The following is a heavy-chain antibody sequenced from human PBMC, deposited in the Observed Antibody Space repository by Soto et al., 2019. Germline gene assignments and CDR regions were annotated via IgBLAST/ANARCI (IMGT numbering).Heavy chain of an antibody. D-gene: IGHD3-3*01. CDR1: GYTFTSSG. CDR2: ISAHTGSS. J-gene: IGHJ5*02. CDR3: ARDQWSGYYVPNTAWFDP. Sequence: ASVKVSCKASGYTFTSSGMSWVRQAPGQGLEWMGWISAHTGSSEYAQRFQGRVTMTTDRSTSTAYMELSSLRSEDTAVYYCARDQWSGYYVPNTAWFDPWGQGTLVTVSS. V-gene: IGHV1-18*01.